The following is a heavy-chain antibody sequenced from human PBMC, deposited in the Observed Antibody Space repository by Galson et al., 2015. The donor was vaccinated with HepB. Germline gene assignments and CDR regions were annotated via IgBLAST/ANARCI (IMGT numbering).Heavy chain of an antibody. Sequence: SLRLSCAASGFTFSDYYMNWIRLAPGKGLESVAYISSTGSTIYYADSVKGRFTISRDNAKKSLFLQMNSLRAEDTAVYYCARLNYYDTTGCPYFDSWGQGTLVTVSS. CDR3: ARLNYYDTTGCPYFDS. CDR2: ISSTGSTI. D-gene: IGHD3-22*01. V-gene: IGHV3-11*01. CDR1: GFTFSDYY. J-gene: IGHJ4*02.